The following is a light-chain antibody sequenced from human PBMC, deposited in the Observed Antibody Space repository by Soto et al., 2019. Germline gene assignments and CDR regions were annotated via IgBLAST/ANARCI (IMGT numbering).Light chain of an antibody. Sequence: EIVLTQSPGTLSMSPGERATLSCRASQSISSNYLAWCQQKPGQAPRLLIYGASSRATGIPDRFSGSGSGTDFTLTISRLEAEDFAVYYCQQYGSSPRTFGQGTKVEFK. J-gene: IGKJ1*01. V-gene: IGKV3-20*01. CDR2: GAS. CDR1: QSISSNY. CDR3: QQYGSSPRT.